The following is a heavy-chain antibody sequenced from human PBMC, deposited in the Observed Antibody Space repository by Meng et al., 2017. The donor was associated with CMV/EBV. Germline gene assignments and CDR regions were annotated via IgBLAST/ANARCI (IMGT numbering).Heavy chain of an antibody. CDR3: ARDRPAMVYYYYGMDV. J-gene: IGHJ6*02. CDR2: TYYRSKWYN. Sequence: LRLSCAISGDSFSSNSAAWNWIRQSPSRGLEWLGRTYYRSKWYNDYAVSVKSRITINPDTSKNQFSLQLNSVTPEDTAVYYCARDRPAMVYYYYGMDVWGQGTTVTVSS. D-gene: IGHD5-18*01. CDR1: GDSFSSNSAA. V-gene: IGHV6-1*01.